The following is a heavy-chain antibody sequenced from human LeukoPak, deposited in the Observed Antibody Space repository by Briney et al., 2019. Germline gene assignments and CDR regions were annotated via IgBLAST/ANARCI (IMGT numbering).Heavy chain of an antibody. Sequence: ASVKVSCKVSGYTFTSYDINWVRQATGQGLEWMGWMNPNSGNTGYAQKFQGRVTMTRNTSISTAYMELSSLRSEDTAVYYCARGRYRYNWFDPWGQGTLVTVSS. CDR1: GYTFTSYD. CDR3: ARGRYRYNWFDP. CDR2: MNPNSGNT. V-gene: IGHV1-8*02. J-gene: IGHJ5*02. D-gene: IGHD3-9*01.